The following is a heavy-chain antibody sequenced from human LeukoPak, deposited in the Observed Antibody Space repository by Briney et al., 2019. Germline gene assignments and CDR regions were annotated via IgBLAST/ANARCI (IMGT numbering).Heavy chain of an antibody. V-gene: IGHV4-61*02. CDR2: IYTSGST. CDR3: ARDLWVVDYYDSSGYVRAFDI. CDR1: GGSISSGSYY. Sequence: PSETLSLTCTVSGGSISSGSYYWSWIRQPAGKGLEWIGRIYTSGSTNYNPSLKSRVTISVDTSKNQFSLKLSSVTAADTAVYYCARDLWVVDYYDSSGYVRAFDIWGQGTMVTVSS. D-gene: IGHD3-22*01. J-gene: IGHJ3*02.